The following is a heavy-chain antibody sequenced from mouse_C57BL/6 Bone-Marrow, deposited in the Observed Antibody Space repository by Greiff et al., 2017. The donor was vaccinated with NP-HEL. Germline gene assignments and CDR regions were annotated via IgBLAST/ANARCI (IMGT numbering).Heavy chain of an antibody. CDR2: IWSGGST. Sequence: VKVVESGPGLVQPSQSLSITCTVSGFSLTSYGVHWVRQSPGKGLEWLGVIWSGGSTDYNAAFISRLSISKDNSKSQVFFKMNSLQADDTAIYYCARKEGYDYDIWYFDVWGTGTTVTVSS. CDR1: GFSLTSYG. CDR3: ARKEGYDYDIWYFDV. D-gene: IGHD2-4*01. V-gene: IGHV2-2*01. J-gene: IGHJ1*03.